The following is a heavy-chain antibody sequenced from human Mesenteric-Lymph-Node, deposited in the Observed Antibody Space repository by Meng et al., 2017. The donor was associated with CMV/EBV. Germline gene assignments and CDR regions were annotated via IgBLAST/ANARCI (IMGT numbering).Heavy chain of an antibody. J-gene: IGHJ6*02. CDR3: AGGYCSSTSCYTNPYYYYGMDV. Sequence: GGSLRLSCAASGFSFSSYGMSWVRQAPGKGLEWVSAISGSGGSTYYADSVKGRFTISRDNSKNTLYLQMNSLRAEDTAVYYCAGGYCSSTSCYTNPYYYYGMDVWGQGTTVTVSS. D-gene: IGHD2-2*02. CDR2: ISGSGGST. V-gene: IGHV3-23*01. CDR1: GFSFSSYG.